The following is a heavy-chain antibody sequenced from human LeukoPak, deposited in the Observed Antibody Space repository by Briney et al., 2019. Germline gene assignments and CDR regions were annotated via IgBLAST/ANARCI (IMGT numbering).Heavy chain of an antibody. CDR2: IYDSGST. Sequence: PSETLSLTCTVSGGSTSNYYWSWIRQPPGKGLEWIGYIYDSGSTNYNPSLKSRVTISVDTSKNQFSLKLSSVTAADTAGYYCARDLFTHIVVVTASDAFDIWGQGTMVTVSS. CDR1: GGSTSNYY. D-gene: IGHD2-21*02. V-gene: IGHV4-59*01. CDR3: ARDLFTHIVVVTASDAFDI. J-gene: IGHJ3*02.